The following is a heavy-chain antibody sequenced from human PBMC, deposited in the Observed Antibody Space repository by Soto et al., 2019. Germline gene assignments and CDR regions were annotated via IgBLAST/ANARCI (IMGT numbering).Heavy chain of an antibody. J-gene: IGHJ4*02. CDR2: ISYDGSNK. V-gene: IGHV3-30-3*01. CDR1: GFTFSSYA. Sequence: GGSLRLSCAASGFTFSSYAMHWVRQAPGKGLEWVAVISYDGSNKYYADSVKGRFTISRDNSKNTLYLQMNSLRAEDTAVYYCARGHSGSYLGLVDYWGQGTLVTVSS. CDR3: ARGHSGSYLGLVDY. D-gene: IGHD1-26*01.